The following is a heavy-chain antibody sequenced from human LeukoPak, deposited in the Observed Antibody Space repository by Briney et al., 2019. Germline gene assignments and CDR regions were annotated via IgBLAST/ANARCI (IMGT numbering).Heavy chain of an antibody. J-gene: IGHJ6*02. V-gene: IGHV6-1*01. CDR1: GDSVSSNSAA. CDR2: TYYRSKFYN. CDR3: ARGSYQYYYYYYGMDV. Sequence: SQTLSLTCTISGDSVSSNSAAWNWIRQSPSRGLEWLGRTYYRSKFYNDYALSVKSRITINPDTSKNQFSLQLNSVTPEDTAVYYCARGSYQYYYYYYGMDVWGQGTTVTVSS.